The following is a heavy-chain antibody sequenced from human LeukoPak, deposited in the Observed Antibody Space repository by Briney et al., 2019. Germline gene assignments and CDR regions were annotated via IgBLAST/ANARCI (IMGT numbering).Heavy chain of an antibody. D-gene: IGHD3-10*01. Sequence: GRSLRLSCTASGFTFGDYSLSWVRQAPGKGLEWVSAISGSGGSTYYADSVKGRFTISRDNSKNTLYLQMNSLRAEDTAVYYCAKDGDYYGSGSYNYWGQGTLVTVSS. J-gene: IGHJ4*02. CDR1: GFTFGDYS. V-gene: IGHV3-23*01. CDR2: ISGSGGST. CDR3: AKDGDYYGSGSYNY.